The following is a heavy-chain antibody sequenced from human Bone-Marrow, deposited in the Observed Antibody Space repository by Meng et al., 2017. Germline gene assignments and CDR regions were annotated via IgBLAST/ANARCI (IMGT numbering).Heavy chain of an antibody. Sequence: GQLRGSVHGLVEPSGTLSLPWAVSGGSISSSNWWTWVRQSPGRGLEWIGEIYHSGTTNYNPSLKSRVTISVDKSRNLFSLNLSSVTAADTAMYYCARENQGGIVEGGPTYYFNYWGQGALVTVSS. D-gene: IGHD6-13*01. CDR1: GGSISSSNW. CDR2: IYHSGTT. J-gene: IGHJ4*02. CDR3: ARENQGGIVEGGPTYYFNY. V-gene: IGHV4-4*02.